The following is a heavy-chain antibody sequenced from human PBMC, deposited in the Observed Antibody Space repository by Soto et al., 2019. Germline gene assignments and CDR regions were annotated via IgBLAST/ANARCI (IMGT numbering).Heavy chain of an antibody. J-gene: IGHJ5*02. CDR3: ARVFGYGIPPSKLDL. D-gene: IGHD6-13*01. Sequence: QVQLVESGGGLVKPGGSLRLSCAASGFSFSDYYMSWIRQAPGKGLEWVSYISRGTSTNYADSVRGRFTISRDNAKNSLYLQMNSVRVEDTAVYYCARVFGYGIPPSKLDLWGQGTLVAVSS. CDR2: ISRGTST. CDR1: GFSFSDYY. V-gene: IGHV3-11*06.